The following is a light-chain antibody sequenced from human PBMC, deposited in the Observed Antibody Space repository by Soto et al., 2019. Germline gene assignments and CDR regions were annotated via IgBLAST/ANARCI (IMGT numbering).Light chain of an antibody. Sequence: RIPQAXSTLYTSTGDXXXXXXXESPNINHWLAWYQQKXGRGPELLTYDGSXLGSGVPARLTSSGSGTEFTLNISSLHTDDFATYYCHQYNSYLKTFGQGTKVDI. CDR1: PNINHW. CDR2: DGS. J-gene: IGKJ1*01. CDR3: HQYNSYLKT. V-gene: IGKV1-5*01.